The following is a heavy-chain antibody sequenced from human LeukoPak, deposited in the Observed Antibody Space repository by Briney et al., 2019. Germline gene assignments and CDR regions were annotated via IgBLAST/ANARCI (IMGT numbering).Heavy chain of an antibody. Sequence: GGSLRLSCAASGFTVSSNYMSWVRQAPGKGLERVAVISYDGSNKYYADSVKGRFTISRDNSKNTLYLQMNSLRAEDTAVYYCARQGAGYDSSGYYSDWFDPWGQGTLVTVSS. CDR2: ISYDGSNK. J-gene: IGHJ5*02. CDR1: GFTVSSNY. V-gene: IGHV3-30-3*01. D-gene: IGHD3-22*01. CDR3: ARQGAGYDSSGYYSDWFDP.